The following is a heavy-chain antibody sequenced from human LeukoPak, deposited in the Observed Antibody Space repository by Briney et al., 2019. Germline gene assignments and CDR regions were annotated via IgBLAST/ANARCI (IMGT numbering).Heavy chain of an antibody. J-gene: IGHJ4*02. CDR2: IKQDGSEK. D-gene: IGHD3-3*01. Sequence: PGRSLRLSCAASGFTFSSYWMSWVRQAPGKGLEWVANIKQDGSEKYYVDSVKGRFTISRDNAKNSLYLQMNSLRAEDTAVYYCARDHHTYDFWSGYYRNFDYWGQGTLVTVSS. CDR3: ARDHHTYDFWSGYYRNFDY. V-gene: IGHV3-7*01. CDR1: GFTFSSYW.